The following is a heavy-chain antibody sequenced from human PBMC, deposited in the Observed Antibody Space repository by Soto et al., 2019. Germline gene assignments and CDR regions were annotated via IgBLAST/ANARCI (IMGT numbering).Heavy chain of an antibody. Sequence: GASVKVSCKASGYTFTSYYMHWVRQAPGQGLEWMGIINPSGGSTSYAQKFQGRVTMTRDTSTSTVYMELSSLRSEDTAVYYCARALLSIYSYPFSYYYYVMDVWGQATKVTVSS. CDR3: ARALLSIYSYPFSYYYYVMDV. CDR1: GYTFTSYY. D-gene: IGHD5-18*01. CDR2: INPSGGST. V-gene: IGHV1-46*01. J-gene: IGHJ6*02.